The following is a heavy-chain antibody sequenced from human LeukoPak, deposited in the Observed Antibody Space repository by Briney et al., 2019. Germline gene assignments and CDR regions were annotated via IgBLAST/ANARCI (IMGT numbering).Heavy chain of an antibody. J-gene: IGHJ4*02. CDR1: GFTFSSYA. Sequence: PGGSLRLSCAASGFTFSSYAMSWVRQAPGKGLEWVSAISGSGGSTYYADSVKGRFTISRDNSKNTLYLQMNSLRAEDTAVYYCARYYYDSSGYPYFDYWGQGTLVTVSS. V-gene: IGHV3-23*01. CDR2: ISGSGGST. CDR3: ARYYYDSSGYPYFDY. D-gene: IGHD3-22*01.